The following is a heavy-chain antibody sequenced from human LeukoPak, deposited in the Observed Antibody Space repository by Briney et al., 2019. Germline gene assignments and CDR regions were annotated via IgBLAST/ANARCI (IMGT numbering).Heavy chain of an antibody. CDR3: ARRDFWSGYYNY. D-gene: IGHD3-3*01. CDR2: VSFGGDT. Sequence: SETLSLTCTVSGASISSSRSYGAWLRQPPGKGLEWIASVSFGGDTYYNPSLKSRVTISVDTSKNMFSLRLTSVTAADTAVYYCARRDFWSGYYNYWGQGTLVTVSS. V-gene: IGHV4-39*07. CDR1: GASISSSRSY. J-gene: IGHJ4*02.